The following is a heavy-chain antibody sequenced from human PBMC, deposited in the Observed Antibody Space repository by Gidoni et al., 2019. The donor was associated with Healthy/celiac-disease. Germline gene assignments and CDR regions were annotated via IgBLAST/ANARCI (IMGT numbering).Heavy chain of an antibody. J-gene: IGHJ3*02. V-gene: IGHV1-8*01. D-gene: IGHD2-15*01. CDR1: GYTFPSSD. Sequence: QVQLVQSGAEVKKPGASVKVSCTASGYTFPSSDINWVRQATGQGLEWMGWMNPNSGNTGYAQKFQGRVTMTRNTSISTAYMELSSLRSEDTAVYYCARGALYCSGGSCYGAFDIWGQGTMVTVSA. CDR2: MNPNSGNT. CDR3: ARGALYCSGGSCYGAFDI.